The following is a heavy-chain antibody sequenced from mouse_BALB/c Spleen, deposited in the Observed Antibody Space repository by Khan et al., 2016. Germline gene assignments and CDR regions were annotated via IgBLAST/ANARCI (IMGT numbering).Heavy chain of an antibody. Sequence: EVQLVESGGGLVQPGGSLKLSCAASGFDFSRYWMSWVRQAPGKGLEWIGAINPDSSTINYTPYLKDTFLISRDNAKNTLYLQNSKVRSDDTALYYCARAGYYWYLAYWGQGTLVTVSA. CDR3: ARAGYYWYLAY. CDR1: GFDFSRYW. CDR2: INPDSSTI. D-gene: IGHD1-1*01. V-gene: IGHV4-1*02. J-gene: IGHJ3*01.